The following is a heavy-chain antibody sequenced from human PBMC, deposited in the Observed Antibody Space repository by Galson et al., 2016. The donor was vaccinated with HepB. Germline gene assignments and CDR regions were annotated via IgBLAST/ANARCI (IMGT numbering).Heavy chain of an antibody. CDR1: GFTFSSYW. Sequence: SLRLSCAASGFTFSSYWMHWVRQGPGKGLVWVSRINSDGSSTSYADSVKGRFTISRDNAKNTLFLQMNSLRAEDTAVYYCARVRDPPLTGNYDFWSGYFGRGGWFDPWGQGTLVTVSS. J-gene: IGHJ5*02. CDR2: INSDGSST. D-gene: IGHD3-3*01. CDR3: ARVRDPPLTGNYDFWSGYFGRGGWFDP. V-gene: IGHV3-74*01.